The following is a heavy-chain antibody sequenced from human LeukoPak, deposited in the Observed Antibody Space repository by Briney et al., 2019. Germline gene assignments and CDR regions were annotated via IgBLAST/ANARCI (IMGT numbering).Heavy chain of an antibody. D-gene: IGHD1-26*01. V-gene: IGHV3-7*01. CDR1: GFAFSSYW. CDR2: IKQDGGEK. CDR3: ARLGGSYYTY. J-gene: IGHJ4*02. Sequence: PGGSLRLSCVASGFAFSSYWMSWVRQAAGKGLEWVANIKQDGGEKYYVDSVKGRFTISRDNAKNSLFLQMNSLRVEDTAVYYCARLGGSYYTYWGQGTLVTVSS.